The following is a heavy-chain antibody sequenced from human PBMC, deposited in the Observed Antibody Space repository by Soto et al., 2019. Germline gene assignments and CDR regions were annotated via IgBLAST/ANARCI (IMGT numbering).Heavy chain of an antibody. CDR1: GFTFSSYW. CDR2: INSDGSST. D-gene: IGHD5-12*01. V-gene: IGHV3-74*01. CDR3: ARGVATIEYYYYGMDV. Sequence: EVQLVESGGGLVQPGGSLRLSCAASGFTFSSYWMHWVRQAPGKGLVWVSRINSDGSSTSYADSVKGRFTISRDNAKNTLYLQMNRLRAEDTAVYYCARGVATIEYYYYGMDVWGQGTTVTVSS. J-gene: IGHJ6*02.